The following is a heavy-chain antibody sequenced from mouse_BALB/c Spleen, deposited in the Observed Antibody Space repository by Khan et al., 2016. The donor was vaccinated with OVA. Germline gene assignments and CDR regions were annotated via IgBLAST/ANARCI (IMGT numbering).Heavy chain of an antibody. CDR3: ARAGRWFDY. Sequence: EVQLQESGPGLVKPSQSLSLTCSVTGYSITSAYYWNWIRQFPGNKLEWMGYISSGGSFNYNPSLKNRISITRDTSKNQFFLKLNSVTPEDTATDYCARAGRWFDYWGQGTLVTVSA. CDR2: ISSGGSF. V-gene: IGHV3-6*02. J-gene: IGHJ3*01. D-gene: IGHD3-3*01. CDR1: GYSITSAYY.